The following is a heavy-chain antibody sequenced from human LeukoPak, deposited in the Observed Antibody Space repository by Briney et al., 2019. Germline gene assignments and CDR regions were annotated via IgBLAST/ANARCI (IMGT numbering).Heavy chain of an antibody. CDR3: ARILSNSWYEYFHH. J-gene: IGHJ1*01. Sequence: GSSVKVSCKASGGTFSNYAISWVRQAPGQGLEWMGAIIPIFGTANYAQKFQGRVTITADESTSTAYMELSSLRSEDTAVYYCARILSNSWYEYFHHWGQGTLVTVSS. CDR2: IIPIFGTA. D-gene: IGHD6-13*01. V-gene: IGHV1-69*01. CDR1: GGTFSNYA.